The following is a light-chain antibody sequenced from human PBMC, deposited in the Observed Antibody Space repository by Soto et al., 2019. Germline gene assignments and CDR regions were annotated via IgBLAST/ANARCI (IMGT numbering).Light chain of an antibody. J-gene: IGKJ2*01. CDR3: QESYTTPVT. V-gene: IGKV1-39*01. Sequence: DLQMTQSPSSLSASVGDRVTITCRASQSISTYLNWYQQKPGQAPKLLIYAASSLQSGVPSRFSSSGSGTDFTLTITSLQREDFATYYCQESYTTPVTFGQGTNLEIK. CDR1: QSISTY. CDR2: AAS.